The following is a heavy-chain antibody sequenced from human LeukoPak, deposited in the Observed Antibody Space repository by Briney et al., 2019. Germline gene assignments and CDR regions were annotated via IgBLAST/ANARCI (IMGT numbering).Heavy chain of an antibody. CDR2: INPSGGST. V-gene: IGHV1-46*01. J-gene: IGHJ1*01. CDR1: GYTFTSYY. Sequence: ASVKVSCKASGYTFTSYYMHWVRQAPGQGLEWMGIINPSGGSTSYAQKFQGRVTMTRDTSTSTVYMELSSLRSEDTAVYYCATASIWFGEPRSEFRHWGQGTLVTVSS. D-gene: IGHD3-10*01. CDR3: ATASIWFGEPRSEFRH.